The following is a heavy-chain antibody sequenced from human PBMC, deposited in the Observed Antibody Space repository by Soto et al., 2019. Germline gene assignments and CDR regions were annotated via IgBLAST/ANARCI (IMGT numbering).Heavy chain of an antibody. CDR3: APWFGAFDY. J-gene: IGHJ4*02. CDR2: ISRDGRST. CDR1: GFTFSMHS. D-gene: IGHD3-10*01. V-gene: IGHV3-64*04. Sequence: GGSLRLSCSASGFTFSMHSMHWVRQTPGKALEYVSAISRDGRSTFYADSVKGRFTISRDNSKNTLYLQMNSLRAEDTAVYYCAPWFGAFDYWGQGTLVTVSS.